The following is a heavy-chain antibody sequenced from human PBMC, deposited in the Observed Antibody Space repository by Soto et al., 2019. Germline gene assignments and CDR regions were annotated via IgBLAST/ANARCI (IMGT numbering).Heavy chain of an antibody. J-gene: IGHJ4*02. Sequence: QLQLQESGPGLVKPSETLSLTCTVSGGSISSSSYYWGWIRQPPGKGLAWIGSIYYSGSTYYNPSLKRRVTISVDTSKNQFSLKLSSVTAADTAVYCCASSGWPLERYCYFDYWGQGTLVTVSS. CDR2: IYYSGST. CDR3: ASSGWPLERYCYFDY. V-gene: IGHV4-39*01. CDR1: GGSISSSSYY. D-gene: IGHD6-19*01.